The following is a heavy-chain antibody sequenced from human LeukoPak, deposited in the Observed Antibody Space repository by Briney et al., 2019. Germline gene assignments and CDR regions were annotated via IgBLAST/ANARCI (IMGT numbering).Heavy chain of an antibody. Sequence: GGSLRLPCAASGFTLSSYWMAWVRQAPGKGLEWVANIKHDESEKYYAESVRGRFTISRENAKNSLYLQMNSLRAEDTALYYCARDNGGSLDHWGQGTLLTVSS. CDR2: IKHDESEK. V-gene: IGHV3-7*03. CDR3: ARDNGGSLDH. J-gene: IGHJ4*02. CDR1: GFTLSSYW. D-gene: IGHD4-23*01.